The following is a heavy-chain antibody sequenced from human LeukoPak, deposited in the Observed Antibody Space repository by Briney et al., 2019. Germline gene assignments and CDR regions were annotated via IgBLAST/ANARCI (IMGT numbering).Heavy chain of an antibody. J-gene: IGHJ4*02. CDR1: GGTFSSYA. D-gene: IGHD2-2*01. Sequence: SVKVSCKASGGTFSSYAISWVRQAPGQGLEWMGGIIPIFGTANYAQKFQGRVTITTDESTSTAYMELSSLRSEDTAVYYCAARVGAPAARFDYRGQGTLVTVSS. CDR2: IIPIFGTA. CDR3: AARVGAPAARFDY. V-gene: IGHV1-69*05.